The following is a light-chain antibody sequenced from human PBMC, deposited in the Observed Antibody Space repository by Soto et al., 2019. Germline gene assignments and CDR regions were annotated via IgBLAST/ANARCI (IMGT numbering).Light chain of an antibody. Sequence: EIMMTQSPPSLTVTPGEPASISCRSSQRLLHSNGNNFLDWYLQKPGQSPQLLIYLGFNRASGVPDRVSGSGAGTDFTLKISRVEAEDVGVYYCMQALQTPYTFGQGTKVDIK. V-gene: IGKV2-28*01. J-gene: IGKJ2*01. CDR1: QRLLHSNGNNF. CDR3: MQALQTPYT. CDR2: LGF.